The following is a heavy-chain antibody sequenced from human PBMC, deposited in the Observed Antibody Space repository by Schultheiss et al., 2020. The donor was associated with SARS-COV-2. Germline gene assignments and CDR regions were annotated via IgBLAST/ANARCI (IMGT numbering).Heavy chain of an antibody. J-gene: IGHJ2*01. Sequence: GESLKISCAASGFIFSSYGIHWVRQAPGKGLEWVAVISYDGSKKFYADSVKVRFTISRDNSKNTLSLQMNSLTAEDTAVYYCAKDASSSGWYLNWYFDLWGRGTLVTVSS. CDR3: AKDASSSGWYLNWYFDL. CDR2: ISYDGSKK. D-gene: IGHD6-19*01. CDR1: GFIFSSYG. V-gene: IGHV3-30*18.